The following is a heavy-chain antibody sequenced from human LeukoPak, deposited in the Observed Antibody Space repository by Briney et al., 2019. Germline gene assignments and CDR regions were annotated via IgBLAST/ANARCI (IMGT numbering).Heavy chain of an antibody. CDR3: DPTTGWSYYFHY. D-gene: IGHD6-19*01. CDR2: SNTDSGGK. CDR1: ASGFTVNY. Sequence: ASVNVCCKSSASGFTVNYMHWMRQAPAQGLEWMGRSNTDSGGKIFEKKCQGRVTMTRDTSITTAYGELSRLKSDDTAVYYCDPTTGWSYYFHYWGKGTLVTVSS. J-gene: IGHJ4*02. V-gene: IGHV1-2*06.